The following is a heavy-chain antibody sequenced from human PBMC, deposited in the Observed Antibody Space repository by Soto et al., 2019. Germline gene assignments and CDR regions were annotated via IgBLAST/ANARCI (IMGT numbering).Heavy chain of an antibody. J-gene: IGHJ4*02. CDR1: GGSLRNSV. CDR3: ASLGHPGH. CDR2: VIPILGTA. Sequence: QVQLVQSGAEVKKPGSSVKVSCTASGGSLRNSVISWVRQAPAQRLEWMGGVIPILGTANYAQKFQGRVTMTADEATSTAYMDLRSVGPADTAVYYCASLGHPGHWGPGTLVIGSS. V-gene: IGHV1-69*01.